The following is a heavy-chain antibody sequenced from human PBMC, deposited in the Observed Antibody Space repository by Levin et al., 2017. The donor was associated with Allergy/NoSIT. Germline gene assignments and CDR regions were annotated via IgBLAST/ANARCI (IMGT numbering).Heavy chain of an antibody. CDR2: INNEGGI. CDR1: GFTFSNYW. J-gene: IGHJ4*02. V-gene: IGHV3-23*01. D-gene: IGHD1-26*01. CDR3: AKPYSSSGAYRPFDY. Sequence: GGSLRLSCAASGFTFSNYWMHWVRQVPGKGLEWVSTINNEGGINYADSVKGRFTISRDNSKNTLYLQMHSLRAEDTATYYCAKPYSSSGAYRPFDYWGQGTLVTVSS.